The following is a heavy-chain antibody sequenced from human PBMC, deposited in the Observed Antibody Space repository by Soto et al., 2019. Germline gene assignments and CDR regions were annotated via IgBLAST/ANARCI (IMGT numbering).Heavy chain of an antibody. CDR1: GGTVASSHW. CDR3: AREIVTAGGNNYFDP. Sequence: SETLSLTCGVSGGTVASSHWWSWVRQSPGGGLEWIGNVYHTGDTNLNPSLQSRVTISVDKSNNQFSLRLNSLTAAETAVYYCAREIVTAGGNNYFDPWGPGTLVTVSS. J-gene: IGHJ5*02. V-gene: IGHV4-4*02. D-gene: IGHD2-21*02. CDR2: VYHTGDT.